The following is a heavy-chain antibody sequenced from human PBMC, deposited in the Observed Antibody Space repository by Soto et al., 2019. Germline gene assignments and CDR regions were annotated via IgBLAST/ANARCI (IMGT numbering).Heavy chain of an antibody. CDR2: IWYDGSNT. CDR3: AIAMAGKRHPFAY. V-gene: IGHV3-33*01. CDR1: GFFLRDFG. Sequence: SGGSLRLSCVASGFFLRDFGMHWVRQAPGKGLEWVSVIWYDGSNTYQGESVKGRFTMSRDISKNTLYLQMDSLRPEDTAVYYCAIAMAGKRHPFAYWGHGTLVTVSS. J-gene: IGHJ4*01. D-gene: IGHD6-19*01.